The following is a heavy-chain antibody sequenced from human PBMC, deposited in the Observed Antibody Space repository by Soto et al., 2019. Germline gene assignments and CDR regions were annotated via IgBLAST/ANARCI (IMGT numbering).Heavy chain of an antibody. D-gene: IGHD2-2*01. CDR3: ARSVVVVPRYYYYYYMDV. CDR1: GYTFTSYA. J-gene: IGHJ6*03. CDR2: INAGNGNT. V-gene: IGHV1-3*01. Sequence: AASVKVSCKASGYTFTSYAMHWVRQAPGQRLEWMGWINAGNGNTKYSQKFQGRVTITRDTSASTAYMELSSLRSEDTAVYYCARSVVVVPRYYYYYYMDVWGKGTTVTVSS.